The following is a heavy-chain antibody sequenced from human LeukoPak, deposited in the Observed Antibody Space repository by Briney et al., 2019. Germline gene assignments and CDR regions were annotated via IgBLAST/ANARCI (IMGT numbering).Heavy chain of an antibody. D-gene: IGHD3-10*01. CDR1: GFTFSSYW. CDR2: IRQDESEK. V-gene: IGHV3-7*01. J-gene: IGHJ3*01. CDR3: ARDSGSAYYYSSGTAYYDAFDF. Sequence: GGSLRLSCTVSGFTFSSYWMTWVRQAPGKGLEWVANIRQDESEKYYVDSVKGRFTISRDNAKNSLYPQMNSLRAEDTAVYYCARDSGSAYYYSSGTAYYDAFDFWGQGTTVTVSS.